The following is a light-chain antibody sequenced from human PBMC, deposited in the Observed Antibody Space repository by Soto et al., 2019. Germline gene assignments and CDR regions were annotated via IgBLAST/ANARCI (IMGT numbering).Light chain of an antibody. J-gene: IGLJ3*02. Sequence: QSALTQPASVSGSPGQSITISCSGASSDVGSLQFVAWYQQHPGKARKVVIYEDSKRPSGISSRFSGSTSGNTASLTISGLRPDDESHYYCCSYTGSGTLWVFGGGTKVTVL. V-gene: IGLV2-23*01. CDR3: CSYTGSGTLWV. CDR1: SSDVGSLQF. CDR2: EDS.